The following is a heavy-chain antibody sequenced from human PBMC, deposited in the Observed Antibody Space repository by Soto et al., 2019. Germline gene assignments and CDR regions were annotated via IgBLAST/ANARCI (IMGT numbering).Heavy chain of an antibody. J-gene: IGHJ4*02. CDR1: GFTFDDYA. CDR2: ISWNSGSI. D-gene: IGHD2-8*01. CDR3: AKDTPYCTNGVCYLFDY. Sequence: EVQLVESGGGLVQPGRSLRLSCAASGFTFDDYAMHWVRQAPGKGLEWVSGISWNSGSIGYADSVKGRFTISRDNAKNSLYLQMNSLRAEATALYYCAKDTPYCTNGVCYLFDYWGQGTLVTVSS. V-gene: IGHV3-9*01.